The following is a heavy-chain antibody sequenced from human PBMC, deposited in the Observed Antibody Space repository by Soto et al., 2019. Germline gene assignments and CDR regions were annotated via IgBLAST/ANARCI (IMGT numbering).Heavy chain of an antibody. V-gene: IGHV4-31*03. J-gene: IGHJ6*02. CDR3: ARDLSYYYYYGMDV. CDR1: GGSISSGGYY. Sequence: PSETLSLTCTVSGGSISSGGYYWSWTRQHPGKGLEWIGYIYYSGSTYYNPSLKSRVTISVDTSKNQFSLKLSSVTAADTAVYYCARDLSYYYYYGMDVWGQGTTVTVSS. CDR2: IYYSGST.